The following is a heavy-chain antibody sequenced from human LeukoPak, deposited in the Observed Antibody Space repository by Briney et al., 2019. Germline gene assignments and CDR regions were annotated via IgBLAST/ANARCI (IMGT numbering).Heavy chain of an antibody. CDR2: INSDGSRT. V-gene: IGHV3-74*01. J-gene: IGHJ4*02. D-gene: IGHD2-2*01. Sequence: GGSLRLSCAASGFTLSSYWMHWVRQAPGKGLVWVSRINSDGSRTSYADSVKGRFIISRDNAKNTLYLQMNSLRAEDTAVYYCARTKGYCSSSSCYGTGGIPYDYWGQGTLVTVSS. CDR3: ARTKGYCSSSSCYGTGGIPYDY. CDR1: GFTLSSYW.